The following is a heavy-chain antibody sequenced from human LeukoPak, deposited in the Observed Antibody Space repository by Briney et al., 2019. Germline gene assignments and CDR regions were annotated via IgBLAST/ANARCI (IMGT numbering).Heavy chain of an antibody. CDR3: AREVGSQYYGSGSYSAAHFDH. J-gene: IGHJ4*02. D-gene: IGHD3-10*01. V-gene: IGHV4-59*01. Sequence: KPSETLSLTCTVSGGSIISYYWSWLRQSPGKGLEWIGYIYDTGTTNYNPSLSSRVTISVDTSRNQFSLKLNSLTAADTAVYYCAREVGSQYYGSGSYSAAHFDHWGQGTLVTVSS. CDR1: GGSIISYY. CDR2: IYDTGTT.